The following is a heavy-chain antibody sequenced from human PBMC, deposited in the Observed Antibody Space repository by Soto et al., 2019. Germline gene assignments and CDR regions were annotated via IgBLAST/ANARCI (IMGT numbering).Heavy chain of an antibody. V-gene: IGHV3-23*01. CDR3: AKAKNDYNWDNRPPFDY. D-gene: IGHD1-20*01. J-gene: IGHJ4*02. CDR1: GFTLRDYA. Sequence: GGSLRLSCEASGFTLRDYAMTWVRQAPGKGLEWVSLISANDVGTYYAESVKTRFTISTDQSRNTVYLQMDSLRADDTAIYYCAKAKNDYNWDNRPPFDYWGQGTLVTVSS. CDR2: ISANDVGT.